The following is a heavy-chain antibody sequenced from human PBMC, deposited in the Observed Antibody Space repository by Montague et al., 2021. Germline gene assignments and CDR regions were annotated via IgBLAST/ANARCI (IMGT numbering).Heavy chain of an antibody. CDR3: ARPNIVTIHWYFDL. Sequence: SETLSLTCTVSGGSISSSSYYWGWIRQPPGKGLEWIGSIYYSGNTYYNPSLKSRVTISVDPSKNQFSLRLSSVTAADTAVYYCARPNIVTIHWYFDLWGCGTLVLVSS. CDR1: GGSISSSSYY. J-gene: IGHJ2*01. D-gene: IGHD5-12*01. CDR2: IYYSGNT. V-gene: IGHV4-39*01.